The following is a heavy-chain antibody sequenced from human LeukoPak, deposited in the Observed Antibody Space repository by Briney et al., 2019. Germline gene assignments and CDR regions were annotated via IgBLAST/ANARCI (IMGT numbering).Heavy chain of an antibody. D-gene: IGHD3-10*01. CDR3: ARDSVRGPKHYYGSGRFENWFDP. CDR2: ISAYNGNT. Sequence: ASVKVSCKASGYRFTTHGISWVRQAPGQGLEWMGWISAYNGNTNYAQKLQGRVTMNTDTSTSTAYMELRSLRSDDTAVYYCARDSVRGPKHYYGSGRFENWFDPWGQGTLVTVSS. J-gene: IGHJ5*02. CDR1: GYRFTTHG. V-gene: IGHV1-18*01.